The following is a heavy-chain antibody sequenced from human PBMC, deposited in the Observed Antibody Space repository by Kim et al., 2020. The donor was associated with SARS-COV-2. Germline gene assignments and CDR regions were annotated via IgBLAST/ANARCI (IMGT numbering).Heavy chain of an antibody. D-gene: IGHD5-18*01. CDR3: ERGYNYGFDY. CDR1: GFTFSSYW. Sequence: GGSLRLSCAASGFTFSSYWMHWVRQAPGKGLVWVSHIKDDGSSTDYADSVKGRFTISRDNAKNTLYLQMNNLRDEDTAVYYCERGYNYGFDYWGQGTLVTVSS. J-gene: IGHJ4*02. CDR2: IKDDGSST. V-gene: IGHV3-74*01.